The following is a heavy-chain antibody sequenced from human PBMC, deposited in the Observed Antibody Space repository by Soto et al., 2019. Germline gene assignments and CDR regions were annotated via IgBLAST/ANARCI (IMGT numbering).Heavy chain of an antibody. CDR1: GFTVSSNY. V-gene: IGHV3-53*01. CDR2: IYSGGST. CDR3: ARDRVESGYPEYFQH. D-gene: IGHD3-22*01. Sequence: EVQLVESGGGLIQPGGSLRLSCAASGFTVSSNYMSWVRQAPGKGLEWVSVIYSGGSTYYADSVKGRFTISRDNSKSTLYLQMNGLRAEDTAVYYCARDRVESGYPEYFQHWGQGTLVTVSS. J-gene: IGHJ1*01.